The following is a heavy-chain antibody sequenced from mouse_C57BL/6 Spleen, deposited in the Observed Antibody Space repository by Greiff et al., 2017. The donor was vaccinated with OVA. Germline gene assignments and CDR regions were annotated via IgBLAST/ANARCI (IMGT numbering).Heavy chain of an antibody. Sequence: EVQRVESGGDLVKPGGSLKLSCAASGFTFSSYGMSWVRQTPDKRLEWVATISSGGSYTYYPDSVKGRFTISRDNAKNTLYLQMSSLKSEDTAMYYCARPYSNFLWYFDVWGTGTTVTVSS. CDR2: ISSGGSYT. D-gene: IGHD2-5*01. CDR3: ARPYSNFLWYFDV. CDR1: GFTFSSYG. J-gene: IGHJ1*03. V-gene: IGHV5-6*01.